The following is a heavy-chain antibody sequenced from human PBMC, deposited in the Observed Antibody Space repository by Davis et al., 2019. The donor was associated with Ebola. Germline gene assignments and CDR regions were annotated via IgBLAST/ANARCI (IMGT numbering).Heavy chain of an antibody. Sequence: MPSETLSLTCAVSGGSISSSNWWSWVRQPPGKGLEWIGEIYHSGSTNYNPSLKSRVTISVDKSKNQFSLKLSSVTAADTAVYYCARHCTGGVCFLDYWGQGTLVTVS. CDR3: ARHCTGGVCFLDY. D-gene: IGHD2-8*02. V-gene: IGHV4-4*02. J-gene: IGHJ4*02. CDR2: IYHSGST. CDR1: GGSISSSNW.